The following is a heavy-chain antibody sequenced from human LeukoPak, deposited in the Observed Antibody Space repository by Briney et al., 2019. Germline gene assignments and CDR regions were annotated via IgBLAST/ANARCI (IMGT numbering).Heavy chain of an antibody. V-gene: IGHV4-34*01. D-gene: IGHD5-18*01. CDR3: ARGFPQLWHLFDY. Sequence: SETLSLTCAVYGGSFSGYYWSWIRQPPGKGLEWIGEINHSGSTNYNPSLKSRVTISVDTSKNQFSLKLSSVTAADTAVYYCARGFPQLWHLFDYWGQGTLVTVSS. CDR1: GGSFSGYY. J-gene: IGHJ4*02. CDR2: INHSGST.